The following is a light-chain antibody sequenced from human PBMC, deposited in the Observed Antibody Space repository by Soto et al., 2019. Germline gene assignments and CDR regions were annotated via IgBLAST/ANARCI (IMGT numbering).Light chain of an antibody. J-gene: IGKJ1*01. Sequence: EIVMTQSPATLSESPGDGATLSCRASQSVDSNLAWYQQKPGQTPRLLIYGASTRPTGIPARFSGSGSGTEFTLTISSLQSEDFAVYYCHQRQSWPRTFGQGTRWIS. CDR1: QSVDSN. CDR2: GAS. CDR3: HQRQSWPRT. V-gene: IGKV3D-15*01.